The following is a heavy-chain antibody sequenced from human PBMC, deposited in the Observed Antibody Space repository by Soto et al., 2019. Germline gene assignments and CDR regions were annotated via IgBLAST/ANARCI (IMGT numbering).Heavy chain of an antibody. D-gene: IGHD2-15*01. CDR1: GYTFTSYD. CDR3: ARGVGGYCSGGSCYPHDAFDI. Sequence: QVQLVQSGAEVKKPGASVKVSCKASGYTFTSYDINWVRQATGQGLEWMGWMNPNSGNTGYAQKFQGRVIMPRNTSISTAYMELSSLRSEDTAVYYCARGVGGYCSGGSCYPHDAFDIWGRGTMVTVSS. CDR2: MNPNSGNT. J-gene: IGHJ3*02. V-gene: IGHV1-8*01.